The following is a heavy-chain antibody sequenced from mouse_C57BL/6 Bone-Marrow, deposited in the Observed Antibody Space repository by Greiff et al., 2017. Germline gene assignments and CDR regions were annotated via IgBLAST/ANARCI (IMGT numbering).Heavy chain of an antibody. CDR1: GYTFTEYT. Sequence: QVQLQQSGAELVKPGASVKLSCKASGYTFTEYTIHWVKQRSGQGLEWIGWFYPGSGSIKYNENFKDKATSTADKSSSTVYMERSRLVSEAAAVYFCARHDNWASFAYWGQGTLVTVSA. V-gene: IGHV1-62-2*01. D-gene: IGHD4-1*01. CDR2: FYPGSGSI. J-gene: IGHJ3*01. CDR3: ARHDNWASFAY.